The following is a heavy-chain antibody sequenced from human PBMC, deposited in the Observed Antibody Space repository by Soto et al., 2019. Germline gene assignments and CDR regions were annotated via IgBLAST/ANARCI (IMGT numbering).Heavy chain of an antibody. V-gene: IGHV1-18*01. D-gene: IGHD6-13*01. CDR1: GYTFTSYG. Sequence: QVQLVQSGAEVKKPGASVKVSCKASGYTFTSYGISWVRQAPGQGLEWMGWISAYNGNTNYAQKRQGRGTMTTETSPGKAYMELRGLRSDDTAVDYCGGGGIAAAGSLAYYYYMDVWGKGTTVTVSS. J-gene: IGHJ6*03. CDR3: GGGGIAAAGSLAYYYYMDV. CDR2: ISAYNGNT.